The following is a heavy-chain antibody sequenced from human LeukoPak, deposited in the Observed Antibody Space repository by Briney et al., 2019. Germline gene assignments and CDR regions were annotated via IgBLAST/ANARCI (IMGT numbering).Heavy chain of an antibody. D-gene: IGHD4-17*01. Sequence: GASVKVSCKASGYTFTSYYMHWVRQAPGQGLEWMGWISAYNGNTNYAQKLQGRVTMTTDTSTSTAYMELRSLRSDDTAVYYCAGHGDDDAFDIWGQGTMVTVSS. V-gene: IGHV1-18*04. J-gene: IGHJ3*02. CDR3: AGHGDDDAFDI. CDR1: GYTFTSYY. CDR2: ISAYNGNT.